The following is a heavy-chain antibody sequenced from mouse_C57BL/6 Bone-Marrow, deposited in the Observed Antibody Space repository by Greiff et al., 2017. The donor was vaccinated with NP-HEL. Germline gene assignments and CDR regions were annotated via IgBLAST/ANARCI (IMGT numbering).Heavy chain of an antibody. J-gene: IGHJ4*01. V-gene: IGHV1-15*01. Sequence: QVQLKQSGAELVRPGASVTLSCKASGYTFTDYEMHWVKQTPVHGLEWIGAIDPETGGTAYNQKFKGKAILTADKSSSTAYMELRSLTSEDSAVYYCTRRALITTVVSMDYWGQGTSVTVSS. CDR2: IDPETGGT. D-gene: IGHD1-1*01. CDR3: TRRALITTVVSMDY. CDR1: GYTFTDYE.